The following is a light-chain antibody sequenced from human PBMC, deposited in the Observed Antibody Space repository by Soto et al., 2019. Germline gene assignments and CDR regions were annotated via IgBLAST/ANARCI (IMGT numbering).Light chain of an antibody. J-gene: IGKJ2*01. Sequence: EIVMTQSPATLSVSPGERVTLSCRASESLSTYLAWYQQKPGQAPRLLIYGASTKATGIPARFSGSGSATDFTLTISSLQSEDFAVYYCQSYNDWPFTFGQGPSWRS. CDR1: ESLSTY. V-gene: IGKV3-15*01. CDR2: GAS. CDR3: QSYNDWPFT.